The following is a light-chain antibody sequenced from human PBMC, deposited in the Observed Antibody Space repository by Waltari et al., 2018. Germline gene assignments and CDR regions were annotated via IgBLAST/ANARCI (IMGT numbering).Light chain of an antibody. CDR3: QQYYDTPLS. V-gene: IGKV4-1*01. CDR1: QNILYSSNNNNF. CDR2: WAS. J-gene: IGKJ3*01. Sequence: DIVMTQSPNSLTVSLGETATINCKSSQNILYSSNNNNFLAWYQQKPGQPPKLLIYWASTRESGVPDRFSGSGSGTDFTLTISSLQAEDVAIYYCQQYYDTPLSFGPGTKVDIK.